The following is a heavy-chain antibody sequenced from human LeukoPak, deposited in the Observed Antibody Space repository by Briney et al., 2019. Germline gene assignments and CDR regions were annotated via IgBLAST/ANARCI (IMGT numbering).Heavy chain of an antibody. Sequence: PSETLSLTCSASGGSISSYYWSWIRQPPGKGLEWIGYIYYSGSTTYNPSLTSRVTISVDTSKNQFSLRLSSVTAADTAVYYCARGGYSYGSLVVFDYWGQGTLVTVSS. CDR3: ARGGYSYGSLVVFDY. V-gene: IGHV4-59*01. CDR1: GGSISSYY. CDR2: IYYSGST. J-gene: IGHJ4*02. D-gene: IGHD5-18*01.